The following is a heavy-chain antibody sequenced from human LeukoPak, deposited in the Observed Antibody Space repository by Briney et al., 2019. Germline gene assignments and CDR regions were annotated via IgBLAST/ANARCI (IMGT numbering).Heavy chain of an antibody. CDR3: ARVRGYYGSGSYAFDI. CDR2: INSDGSIT. Sequence: PGGSLRLSCAASGFTFSTYWMHWVRQAPGKGLIWVSHINSDGSITSYADSVKGRFTISRDNAKNTLYLQMNSLRAEDTALYYCARVRGYYGSGSYAFDIWGQGTMVTVSS. CDR1: GFTFSTYW. V-gene: IGHV3-74*01. J-gene: IGHJ3*02. D-gene: IGHD3-10*01.